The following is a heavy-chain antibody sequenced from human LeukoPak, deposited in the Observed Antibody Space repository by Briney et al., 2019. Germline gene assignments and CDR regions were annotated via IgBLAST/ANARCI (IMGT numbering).Heavy chain of an antibody. CDR2: IYYSGST. J-gene: IGHJ4*02. D-gene: IGHD3-16*02. V-gene: IGHV4-39*01. CDR3: ATHDYVWGSYRRPTDY. CDR1: GGSISSSSYY. Sequence: SETLSLTCTVSGGSISSSSYYWGWIRQPPGKGLEWIGSIYYSGSTYYNPSLKGRVTISVDTSKNQFSLKLSSVTAADTAVYYCATHDYVWGSYRRPTDYWGQGTLVTVSS.